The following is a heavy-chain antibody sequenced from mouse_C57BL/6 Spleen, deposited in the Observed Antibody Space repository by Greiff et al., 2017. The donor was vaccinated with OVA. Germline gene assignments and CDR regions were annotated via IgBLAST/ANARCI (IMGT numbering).Heavy chain of an antibody. CDR2: ISYDGSN. CDR3: AREGYYYGRAMDY. D-gene: IGHD1-1*01. CDR1: GYSITSGYY. Sequence: EVKLQESGPGLVKPSQSLSLTCSVTGYSITSGYYWNWIRQLPGNKLEWMSYISYDGSNNYNPYLNNRISITGDTSKNQFFLKLKSVTTEDTATYDCAREGYYYGRAMDYWGKGTSVTVSS. J-gene: IGHJ4*01. V-gene: IGHV3-6*01.